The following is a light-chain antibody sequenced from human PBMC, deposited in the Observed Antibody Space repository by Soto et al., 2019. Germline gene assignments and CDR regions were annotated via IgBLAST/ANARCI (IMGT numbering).Light chain of an antibody. CDR2: GAS. CDR3: QQYNDWPRT. CDR1: QSVGIN. J-gene: IGKJ1*01. Sequence: ESVLTQSPGTLSLSPGERATLSCRASQSVGINVAWYQQKPGQAPRLLIYGASTRATGSPDRFSASGSATEFTLTISSLLSEDFAVYYCQQYNDWPRTFGQGTKVDIK. V-gene: IGKV3-15*01.